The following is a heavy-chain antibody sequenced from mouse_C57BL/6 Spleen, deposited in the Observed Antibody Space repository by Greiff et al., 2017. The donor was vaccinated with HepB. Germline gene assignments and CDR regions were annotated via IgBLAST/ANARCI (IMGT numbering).Heavy chain of an antibody. D-gene: IGHD2-2*01. J-gene: IGHJ2*01. CDR2: IHPNSGSN. V-gene: IGHV1-64*01. CDR3: ARGGDGCDVY. CDR1: GYTFTSYW. Sequence: QVQLQQPGAELVKPGASVKLSCKASGYTFTSYWMHWVKQRPGQGLEWIGMIHPNSGSNNYNEKFKSKATLTVDKSSSTAYMHLSSLTTEASAVYYCARGGDGCDVYWGQGTTLTVSS.